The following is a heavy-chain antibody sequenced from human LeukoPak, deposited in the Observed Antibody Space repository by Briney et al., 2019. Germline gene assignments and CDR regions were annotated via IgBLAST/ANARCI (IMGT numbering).Heavy chain of an antibody. J-gene: IGHJ4*02. CDR2: TNSGGTST. D-gene: IGHD2-8*01. CDR3: AKQSYARSLGE. V-gene: IGHV3-23*01. CDR1: GFPFSDFS. Sequence: GGSLRLSCATSGFPFSDFSMSWVRRAPGKGLEWIPTTNSGGTSTYYAESVKGRFTISRDNSKNTLYLQMSSLRVEDTAVYYCAKQSYARSLGEGGPGTLVSVSS.